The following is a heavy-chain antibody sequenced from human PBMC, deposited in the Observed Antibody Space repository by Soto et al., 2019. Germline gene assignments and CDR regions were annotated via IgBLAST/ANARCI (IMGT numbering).Heavy chain of an antibody. CDR3: AKDSPYTASYKEDGFDI. CDR1: GFTFSSYA. CDR2: ISGSGGST. J-gene: IGHJ3*02. D-gene: IGHD1-26*01. V-gene: IGHV3-23*01. Sequence: EGQLLESGGGLVQPGGSLRLSCAASGFTFSSYAMSWVRQAPGRGLEWVSSISGSGGSTYHADSVNGRFTISRDNSKNTLFRQMNSLRAEDTAVYYCAKDSPYTASYKEDGFDIWGQGSLVTVSS.